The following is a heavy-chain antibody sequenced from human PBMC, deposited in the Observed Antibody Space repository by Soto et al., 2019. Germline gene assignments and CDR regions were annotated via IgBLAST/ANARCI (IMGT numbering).Heavy chain of an antibody. CDR1: GFTFSNYA. CDR2: ISASGGST. V-gene: IGHV3-23*01. CDR3: EKDFWADRSGDFDF. Sequence: EVQVLESGGGLVQPGGSLRLSCAASGFTFSNYAMTWVRRAPGKGLEWVSIISASGGSTYYTHSVQGRFTISRDNSKNSLYMQMNSLRAEDTAVYSWEKDFWADRSGDFDFWGQGTLVTVSS. J-gene: IGHJ4*02. D-gene: IGHD3-22*01.